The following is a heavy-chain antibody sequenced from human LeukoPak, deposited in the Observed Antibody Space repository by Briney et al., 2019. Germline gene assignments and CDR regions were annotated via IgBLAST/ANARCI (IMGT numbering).Heavy chain of an antibody. V-gene: IGHV3-11*01. CDR3: AGEARGYMAFQI. D-gene: IGHD3-10*01. CDR2: ISSNAKNI. CDR1: GFIFTDYY. J-gene: IGHJ3*02. Sequence: GGSLRLSCAASGFIFTDYYMTWIRQAPGKGLECLSYISSNAKNIYYADSVRGRFTISKDNARNSLYLQMNSLRDEDTAVYYCAGEARGYMAFQIWGQGTMVTVSP.